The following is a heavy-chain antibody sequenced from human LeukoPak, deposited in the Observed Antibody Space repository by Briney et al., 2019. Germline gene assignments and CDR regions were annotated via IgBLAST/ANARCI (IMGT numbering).Heavy chain of an antibody. CDR2: IRYDGSNK. CDR1: GFTFSSYG. CDR3: AKVRGSLYQLLTAFDY. Sequence: PGGSLRLSCAASGFTFSSYGMHWVRQAPGKGLEWVAFIRYDGSNKYYADSVKGRFTISRDNSKNTLYLQMNSLRAEDTAVYYCAKVRGSLYQLLTAFDYWGQGTLVTVSS. V-gene: IGHV3-30*02. J-gene: IGHJ4*02. D-gene: IGHD2-2*01.